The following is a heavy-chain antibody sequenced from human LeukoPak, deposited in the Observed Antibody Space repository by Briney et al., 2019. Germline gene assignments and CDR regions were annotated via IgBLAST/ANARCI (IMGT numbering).Heavy chain of an antibody. CDR3: TRYGLATVTPYYFDY. J-gene: IGHJ4*02. CDR2: IIPILGLA. CDR1: GGTFSSYT. D-gene: IGHD4-17*01. Sequence: ASVKVSCKASGGTFSSYTINWVRQAPGQGLEWMGRIIPILGLANYAQNFQGRVTITADKSTSTAYMELSSLRSDDTAVYYCTRYGLATVTPYYFDYWGQGTLVTVSS. V-gene: IGHV1-69*02.